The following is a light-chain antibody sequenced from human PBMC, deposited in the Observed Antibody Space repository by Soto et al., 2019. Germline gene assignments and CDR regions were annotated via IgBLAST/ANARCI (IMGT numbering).Light chain of an antibody. CDR1: SSDVGGFNY. V-gene: IGLV2-14*01. CDR3: SSYTTSSSYV. J-gene: IGLJ1*01. Sequence: QSALTQPASVSGSPGQSITISCTGTSSDVGGFNYVSWYQQHPGKAPKLMIYDVNNRPSGVSNRFSGSKSGNTASLTISGLQAEDEADYYCSSYTTSSSYVFGAGTKLTVL. CDR2: DVN.